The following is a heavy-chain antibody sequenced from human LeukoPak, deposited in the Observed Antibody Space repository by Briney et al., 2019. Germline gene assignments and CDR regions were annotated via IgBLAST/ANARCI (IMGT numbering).Heavy chain of an antibody. D-gene: IGHD3-22*01. Sequence: GGSLRLSCAASGFTFSNAWMSWVRQAPGKGLEWVGRIKSKTDGGTTDYAAPVKGRFTISRDDSKSTLYLQMNSLKTEDTAVYYCTTDGTTYYYDSSGYFLDYWGQGTLVTVSS. CDR3: TTDGTTYYYDSSGYFLDY. V-gene: IGHV3-15*01. CDR2: IKSKTDGGTT. CDR1: GFTFSNAW. J-gene: IGHJ4*02.